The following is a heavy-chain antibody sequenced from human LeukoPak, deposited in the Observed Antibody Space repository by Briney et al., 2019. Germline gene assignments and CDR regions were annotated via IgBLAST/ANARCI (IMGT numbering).Heavy chain of an antibody. J-gene: IGHJ4*02. CDR2: IYYSGST. CDR1: GGSTTNYY. Sequence: SETLSLTCTVSGGSTTNYYWSWIRQPPGKGLEWIGYIYYSGSTSYNPSLKSRVTVSVDTSKNQFSLKLSSVTAADTAVYYCARGRIYYDSSALGSWGQGALVTVSS. D-gene: IGHD3-22*01. V-gene: IGHV4-59*01. CDR3: ARGRIYYDSSALGS.